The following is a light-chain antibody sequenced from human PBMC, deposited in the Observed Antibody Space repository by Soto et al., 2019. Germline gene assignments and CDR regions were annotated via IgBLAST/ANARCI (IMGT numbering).Light chain of an antibody. J-gene: IGLJ3*02. CDR3: QSSYSSLSGWV. Sequence: QSVLTQPPSVSGAPGQRVTISCTGSSSNIGAGYDVHWYQQLPGTAPKLLIYGNSNRPSGVPDRFSGSKSGTSASLAITGRQAEEEAAYYCQSSYSSLSGWVFGGGTKLTVL. CDR1: SSNIGAGYD. V-gene: IGLV1-40*01. CDR2: GNS.